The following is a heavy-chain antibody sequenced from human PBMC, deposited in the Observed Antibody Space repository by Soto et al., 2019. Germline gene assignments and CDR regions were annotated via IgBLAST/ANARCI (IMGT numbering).Heavy chain of an antibody. J-gene: IGHJ4*02. CDR2: IYYSGST. CDR1: GGSISSSSYY. V-gene: IGHV4-39*01. Sequence: SETLSLTCTVSGGSISSSSYYWGWIRQPPGKGLEWIGSIYYSGSTYYNPSLKSRVTISVDTSKNQFSLKLSSVTAADTAVYYCARVSGGWCDYWGQGTLVTVSS. D-gene: IGHD6-19*01. CDR3: ARVSGGWCDY.